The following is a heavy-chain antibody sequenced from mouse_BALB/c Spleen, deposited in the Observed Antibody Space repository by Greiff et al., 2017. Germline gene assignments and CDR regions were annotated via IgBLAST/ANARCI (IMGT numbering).Heavy chain of an antibody. CDR3: AREGNDYGGFAY. V-gene: IGHV2-9*02. CDR2: IWAGGST. Sequence: QVHVKQSGPGLVAPSQSLSITCTVSGFSLTSYGVHWVRQPPGKGLEWLGVIWAGGSTNYNSALMSRLSISKDNSKSQVFLKMNSLQTDDTAMYYCAREGNDYGGFAYWGQGTLVTVSA. D-gene: IGHD2-4*01. CDR1: GFSLTSYG. J-gene: IGHJ3*01.